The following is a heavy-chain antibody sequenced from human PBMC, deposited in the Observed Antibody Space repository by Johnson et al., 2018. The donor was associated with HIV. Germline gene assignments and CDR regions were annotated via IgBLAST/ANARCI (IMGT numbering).Heavy chain of an antibody. D-gene: IGHD3-16*01. Sequence: VQLVESGGGVVRPGGSLRLSCAASGFTFDDYGMSWVRQAPGKGLEWVSGINWNGGSTGYADSVKGRFTISRDNSKNTVFLHMNSLRAEDTAVYYCAREWGEGAFDIWGQGTMVTVSS. CDR1: GFTFDDYG. CDR2: INWNGGST. V-gene: IGHV3-20*04. CDR3: AREWGEGAFDI. J-gene: IGHJ3*02.